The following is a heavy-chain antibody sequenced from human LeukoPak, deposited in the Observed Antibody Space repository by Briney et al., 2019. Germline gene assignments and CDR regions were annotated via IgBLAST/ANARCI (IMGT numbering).Heavy chain of an antibody. CDR2: ISGSGGST. Sequence: GGSLRLSCAASGFTFSSYAMSWVRQAPGKGLEWVSAISGSGGSTYYADSVKGRFTISRDNSKNTLYLQMNSLRAEDTAVYYXXXEGSGSYNAFDIWGQGTMVTVSS. CDR3: XXEGSGSYNAFDI. D-gene: IGHD1-26*01. CDR1: GFTFSSYA. V-gene: IGHV3-23*01. J-gene: IGHJ3*02.